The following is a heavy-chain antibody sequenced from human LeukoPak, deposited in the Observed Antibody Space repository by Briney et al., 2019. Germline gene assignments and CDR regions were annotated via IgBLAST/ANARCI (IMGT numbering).Heavy chain of an antibody. D-gene: IGHD2-15*01. Sequence: SETLSLTCTVSSGSITSSVYYCSWIRQPLGKGLEWIAGINYSGVTHYNPSLKSRVTISVDTSKNHFSLNLSSVTAAGTAVYYCAIYSSSSGRIDPWGQGTLVTVSS. CDR1: SGSITSSVYY. CDR3: AIYSSSSGRIDP. CDR2: INYSGVT. V-gene: IGHV4-39*02. J-gene: IGHJ5*02.